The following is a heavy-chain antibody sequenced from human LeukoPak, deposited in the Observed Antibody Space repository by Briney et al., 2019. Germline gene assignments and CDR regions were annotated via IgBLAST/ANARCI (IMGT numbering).Heavy chain of an antibody. CDR3: VIFPKDSSGYSLGY. Sequence: PGGSLRLSCAASGFTFSSYWMHWVRQAPGKGLVWVSRINTDGSSTSYADSVKGRFTISRDNAKNTLYLQMTSLRAEDTAVYYCVIFPKDSSGYSLGYWGQGTLATVPS. V-gene: IGHV3-74*01. J-gene: IGHJ4*02. CDR2: INTDGSST. D-gene: IGHD3-22*01. CDR1: GFTFSSYW.